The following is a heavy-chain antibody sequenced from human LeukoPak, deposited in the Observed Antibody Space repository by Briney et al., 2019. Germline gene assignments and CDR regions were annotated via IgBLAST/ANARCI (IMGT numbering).Heavy chain of an antibody. CDR2: ISGTGGST. CDR1: GFTFSSYA. J-gene: IGHJ4*02. Sequence: PGGSLRLSCAASGFTFSSYAMSWVRQAPGKGLEWVSSISGTGGSTYYADSVKGRFTISRDNSKNTLYLQMNSLRAEDTAVYYCARFTTVAGLDYWGQGTLVTVSS. D-gene: IGHD6-19*01. CDR3: ARFTTVAGLDY. V-gene: IGHV3-23*01.